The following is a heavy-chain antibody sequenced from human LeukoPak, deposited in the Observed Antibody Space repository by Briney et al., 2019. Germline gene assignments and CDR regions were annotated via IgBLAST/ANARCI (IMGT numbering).Heavy chain of an antibody. V-gene: IGHV3-21*01. Sequence: GGSLRFSCAASGFTFSSYNVNWVRQAPGKGLEWVSSISSSSTYIFYADSVKGRFTISRDNAKNSLYLQMSSLRVEDTAVYYCARERGREQPLNYWGQGTLVTVSS. CDR3: ARERGREQPLNY. CDR1: GFTFSSYN. J-gene: IGHJ4*02. D-gene: IGHD6-13*01. CDR2: ISSSSTYI.